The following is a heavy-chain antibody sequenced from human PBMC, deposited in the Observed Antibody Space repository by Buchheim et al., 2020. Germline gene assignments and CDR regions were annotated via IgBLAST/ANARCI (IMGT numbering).Heavy chain of an antibody. D-gene: IGHD5-18*01. CDR1: GFSFSTYS. Sequence: EVQLVQSGGDLVKAGGSLRLSCAASGFSFSTYSMTWVRQAPGQGLEWVSSISSSGSHRNYADSLKGRFTISRDNAKNSLYLQMNSLRAEDTAVYYCARVRGYSYGDFDYWGQGTL. CDR3: ARVRGYSYGDFDY. J-gene: IGHJ4*02. V-gene: IGHV3-21*01. CDR2: ISSSGSHR.